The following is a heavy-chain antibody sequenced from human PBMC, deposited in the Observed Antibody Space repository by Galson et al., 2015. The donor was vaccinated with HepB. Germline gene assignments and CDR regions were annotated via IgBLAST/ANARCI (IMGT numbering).Heavy chain of an antibody. J-gene: IGHJ6*02. V-gene: IGHV3-23*01. D-gene: IGHD1-7*01. CDR1: GFTFSSYA. CDR3: AKDLSGTNLRYYYYGMDV. Sequence: SLRLSCAASGFTFSSYAMSWVRQAPGKGLGWVSAISGSGGSTYYADSVKGRFTISRDNSKNTLYLQMNSLRAEDTAVYYCAKDLSGTNLRYYYYGMDVWGQGTTVTVSS. CDR2: ISGSGGST.